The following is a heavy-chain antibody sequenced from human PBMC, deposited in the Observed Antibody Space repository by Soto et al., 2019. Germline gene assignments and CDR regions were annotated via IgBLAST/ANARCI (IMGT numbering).Heavy chain of an antibody. Sequence: GGSLRLSCAASGFTFSGYGMHGVRQAPCKGLEWVAVIWYDGSNKYYADSVKGRFTISRDNSKNTLYLQMNSLRAEDTAVYYCARDHPYYYARSGYPGVYWGQGT. CDR2: IWYDGSNK. J-gene: IGHJ4*02. CDR3: ARDHPYYYARSGYPGVY. D-gene: IGHD3-22*01. V-gene: IGHV3-33*01. CDR1: GFTFSGYG.